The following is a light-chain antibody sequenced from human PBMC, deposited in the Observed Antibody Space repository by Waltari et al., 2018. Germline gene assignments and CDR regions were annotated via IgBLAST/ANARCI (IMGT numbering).Light chain of an antibody. V-gene: IGLV2-8*01. CDR2: DVT. J-gene: IGLJ3*02. CDR3: ASYAGSSDFVM. CDR1: SSDVGTYNY. Sequence: QSALTQPPSASGSPGQSVTISCTGTSSDVGTYNYVSWYQQRPGEVLRLIIYDVTKRPSGVPDRFSGSKSGNTASLTVSGLQAEDEGDYYCASYAGSSDFVMFGGGTKVTVL.